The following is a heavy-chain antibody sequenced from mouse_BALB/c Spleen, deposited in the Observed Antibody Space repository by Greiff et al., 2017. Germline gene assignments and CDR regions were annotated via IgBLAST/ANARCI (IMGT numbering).Heavy chain of an antibody. CDR3: TRDRDGNLFAY. Sequence: DVMLVESGGGLVKPGGSLKLSCAASGFTFSSYTMSWVRQTPEKRLEWVATISSGGSYTYYPDSVKGRFTISRDNAKNTLYLQMSSLKSEDTAMYYCTRDRDGNLFAYWGQGTLVTVSA. CDR1: GFTFSSYT. V-gene: IGHV5-6-4*01. CDR2: ISSGGSYT. D-gene: IGHD2-1*01. J-gene: IGHJ3*01.